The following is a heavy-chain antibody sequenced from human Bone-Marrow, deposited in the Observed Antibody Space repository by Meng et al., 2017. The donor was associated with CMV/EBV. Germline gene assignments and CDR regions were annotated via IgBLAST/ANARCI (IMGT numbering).Heavy chain of an antibody. J-gene: IGHJ2*01. CDR1: SISSGDYY. V-gene: IGHV4-30-4*01. CDR2: IYYSGST. Sequence: SISSGDYYWSWIRQPPGTGLEWIGYIYYSGSTYYNPSLKSRVTISVDTSKNQFSLKLSSVTAADTAVYYCARVCYYDSSGYYYWYVDLWGRGTLVTVSS. D-gene: IGHD3-22*01. CDR3: ARVCYYDSSGYYYWYVDL.